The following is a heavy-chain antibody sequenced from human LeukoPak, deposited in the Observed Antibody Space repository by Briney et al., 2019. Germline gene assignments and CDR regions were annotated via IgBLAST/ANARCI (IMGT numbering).Heavy chain of an antibody. Sequence: ASVKVSCKASGYTFTSYGISWVRQAPGQGLEWMGWISAYNGNTNYAQKLQGRATMTTDTSTSTAYMELRSLRSDDTAVYYCARGKITMVRGVIRTRHYYMDVWGKGTTVTISS. D-gene: IGHD3-10*01. V-gene: IGHV1-18*01. CDR1: GYTFTSYG. CDR2: ISAYNGNT. CDR3: ARGKITMVRGVIRTRHYYMDV. J-gene: IGHJ6*03.